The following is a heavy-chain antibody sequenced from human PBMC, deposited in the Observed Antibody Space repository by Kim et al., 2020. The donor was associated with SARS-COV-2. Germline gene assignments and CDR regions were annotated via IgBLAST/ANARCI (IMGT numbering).Heavy chain of an antibody. CDR3: TRDFQSGSSWAFDY. CDR1: GYTFDSYG. Sequence: GYTFDSYGFSWVRQAPGQGLEYVGWISPHTGNTNYAPKFQGRVSLTTDKSTSTAYLEMTRLTSADTAIYYCTRDFQSGSSWAFDYWGQGTLAT. J-gene: IGHJ4*02. D-gene: IGHD5-12*01. V-gene: IGHV1-18*04. CDR2: ISPHTGNT.